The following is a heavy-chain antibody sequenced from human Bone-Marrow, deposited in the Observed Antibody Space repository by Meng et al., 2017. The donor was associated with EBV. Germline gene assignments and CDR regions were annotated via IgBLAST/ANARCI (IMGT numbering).Heavy chain of an antibody. J-gene: IGHJ4*02. CDR3: ARDTHDYGDLTFFDY. CDR2: IIPIFGTA. V-gene: IGHV1-69*06. D-gene: IGHD4-17*01. CDR1: VGTFSSYA. Sequence: QAQMVQSGAEVKKPGSSVKVSCKASVGTFSSYAISWVRQAPGQGLEWMGGIIPIFGTANYAQKFQGRVTITADKSTSTAYMELSSLRSEDTAVYYCARDTHDYGDLTFFDYWGQGTLVTVSS.